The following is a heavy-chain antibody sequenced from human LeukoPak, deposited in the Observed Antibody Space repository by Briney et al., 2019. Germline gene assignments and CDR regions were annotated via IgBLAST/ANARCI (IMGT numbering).Heavy chain of an antibody. CDR3: ARGGALFIGY. Sequence: GGSLTLSCAASGFTFSNYWMTWVRQVPGKGLEWVAHIKEDGSERYHVDSVKGRFTISRDNAKDSLYLQVNSLRADDTAVYYCARGGALFIGYWGQGTLVTVSS. D-gene: IGHD3-16*02. CDR2: IKEDGSER. CDR1: GFTFSNYW. J-gene: IGHJ4*02. V-gene: IGHV3-7*03.